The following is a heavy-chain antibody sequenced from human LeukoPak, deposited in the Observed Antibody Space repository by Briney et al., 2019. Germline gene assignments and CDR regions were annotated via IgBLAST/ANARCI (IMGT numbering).Heavy chain of an antibody. V-gene: IGHV3-48*02. D-gene: IGHD3-22*01. J-gene: IGHJ4*02. CDR2: ISSSSSTI. CDR3: ARYYYDSSGYCAFDY. Sequence: GGSLRLSCAASGFTFSRYSMNWVRQAPGKGLEWVSYISSSSSTIYYADSVKGRFTISRDNAKNSLYLQMNSLRDEDTAVYYCARYYYDSSGYCAFDYWGQGTLVTVSS. CDR1: GFTFSRYS.